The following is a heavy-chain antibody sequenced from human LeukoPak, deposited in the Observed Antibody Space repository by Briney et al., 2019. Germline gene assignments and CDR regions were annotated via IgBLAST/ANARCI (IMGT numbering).Heavy chain of an antibody. CDR2: INHSGST. J-gene: IGHJ5*02. CDR1: GGSFSGYY. D-gene: IGHD2-15*01. Sequence: SETLSLTCAVYGGSFSGYYWSWIRQPPGKGLEWIGEINHSGSTNYNPSLKSRVTISVDTSKNQFSLKLSSVTAADTAVYYCARLKHGRHCSGGSCYSAWFDPWGQGTLVTVSS. V-gene: IGHV4-34*01. CDR3: ARLKHGRHCSGGSCYSAWFDP.